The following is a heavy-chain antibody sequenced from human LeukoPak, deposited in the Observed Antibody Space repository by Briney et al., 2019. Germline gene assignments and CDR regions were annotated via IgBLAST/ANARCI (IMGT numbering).Heavy chain of an antibody. V-gene: IGHV5-51*01. Sequence: GESLKISCKASGYSFSKYWIGWVRQMPGKGLEWMGIIYPGDSDTRYSPSFQGQVTISADKSISTAYLQWSSLKASDTAMYYCARTLSGYYADYWGQGTLVTVSS. CDR1: GYSFSKYW. D-gene: IGHD3-22*01. CDR2: IYPGDSDT. CDR3: ARTLSGYYADY. J-gene: IGHJ4*02.